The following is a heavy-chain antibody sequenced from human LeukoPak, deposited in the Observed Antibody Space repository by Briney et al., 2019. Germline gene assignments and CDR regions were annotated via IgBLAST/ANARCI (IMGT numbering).Heavy chain of an antibody. D-gene: IGHD4-11*01. Sequence: SETLSLTCTVSGGSISSGGYYWSWIRQPPGKGLEWIGYIYHSGSTYYNPSLKSRVTISVDRSKNQFSLKLGSVTTADTAVYYCATGTTVTPDSWGQGIPVTVSS. J-gene: IGHJ4*02. CDR2: IYHSGST. V-gene: IGHV4-30-2*02. CDR1: GGSISSGGYY. CDR3: ATGTTVTPDS.